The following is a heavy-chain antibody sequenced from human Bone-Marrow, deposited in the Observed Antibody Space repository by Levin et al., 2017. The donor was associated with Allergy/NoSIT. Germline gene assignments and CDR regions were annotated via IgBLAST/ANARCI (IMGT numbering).Heavy chain of an antibody. D-gene: IGHD2-21*02. J-gene: IGHJ3*02. CDR3: ARGPEVTGDGFDI. CDR1: GFTFSRYW. Sequence: PGGSLRLSCAASGFTFSRYWMHWVRQAPGKGLVWVSRLKSDGNYTSYADSVKGRFTIFRDNAKNTLFLQMDNLRAEATSVYYCARGPEVTGDGFDIWGPWTMVTVYS. CDR2: LKSDGNYT. V-gene: IGHV3-74*01.